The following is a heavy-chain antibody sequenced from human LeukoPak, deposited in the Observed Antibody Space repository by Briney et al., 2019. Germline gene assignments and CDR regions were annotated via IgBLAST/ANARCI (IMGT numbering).Heavy chain of an antibody. CDR2: ISSSSSYI. CDR3: ARDSGPFYQLPYYFDY. J-gene: IGHJ4*02. Sequence: GGSLRLSCAASGFTFSSYSMNWVRQAPGKGLEWVSSISSSSSYIYYADSVKGRFTISRDNAKNSLYLQMNSLRAEDTAVYYCARDSGPFYQLPYYFDYWGQGTLVTVSS. V-gene: IGHV3-21*01. D-gene: IGHD2-2*01. CDR1: GFTFSSYS.